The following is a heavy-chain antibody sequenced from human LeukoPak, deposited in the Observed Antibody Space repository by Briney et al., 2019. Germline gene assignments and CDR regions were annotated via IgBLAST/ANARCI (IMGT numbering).Heavy chain of an antibody. Sequence: ASVKVSCTASGYTFISYTMHWVRQAPGQGLEWMGVINPSGGSTSYAQKFWDRITMTRDTSTSIVYMNLSSLRSEDTAVCYCARGGSSLPFDYWGQGTLVTVSS. CDR3: ARGGSSLPFDY. V-gene: IGHV1-46*01. CDR2: INPSGGST. J-gene: IGHJ4*02. D-gene: IGHD2-15*01. CDR1: GYTFISYT.